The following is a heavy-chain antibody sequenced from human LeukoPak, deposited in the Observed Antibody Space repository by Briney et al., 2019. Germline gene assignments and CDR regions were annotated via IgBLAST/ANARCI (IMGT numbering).Heavy chain of an antibody. Sequence: SGGTLRLSCAASGFTFSSYGMSWVRQAPGKGLEWVSAISGSGGSTYYADSVKGRFTISRDNSKNTLYLQMNSLRAEDTAVYYCAKGRGGTFDYWGQGTLVTVSS. D-gene: IGHD2-15*01. CDR1: GFTFSSYG. CDR3: AKGRGGTFDY. J-gene: IGHJ4*02. CDR2: ISGSGGST. V-gene: IGHV3-23*01.